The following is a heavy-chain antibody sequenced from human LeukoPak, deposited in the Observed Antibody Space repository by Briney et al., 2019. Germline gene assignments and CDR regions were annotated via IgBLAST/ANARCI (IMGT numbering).Heavy chain of an antibody. J-gene: IGHJ4*02. V-gene: IGHV3-7*03. CDR2: IKQDGSEK. D-gene: IGHD1-26*01. CDR1: GFTFSSYW. Sequence: GGSLRLSCAASGFTFSSYWMSWVRQAPGKGLEWVANIKQDGSEKYYVDSVKGRFTISRDNVKNSLYLQMNSLRAEDTALYYCAKARAASGSYYGFDYWGQGTLVTVSS. CDR3: AKARAASGSYYGFDY.